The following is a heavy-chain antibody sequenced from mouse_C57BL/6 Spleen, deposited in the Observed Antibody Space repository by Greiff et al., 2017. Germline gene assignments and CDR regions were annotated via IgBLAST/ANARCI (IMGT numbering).Heavy chain of an antibody. Sequence: EVKVVESGGGLVQPGGSLKLSCAASGFTFSDYGMAWVRQAPRKGPEWVAFISNLAYSIYYVDTVTGRFTISRENAKNTLYLEMSSLRSEDTDMDYRARKHYDGAMDYWGQGTSVTVSS. CDR3: ARKHYDGAMDY. V-gene: IGHV5-15*01. CDR1: GFTFSDYG. D-gene: IGHD1-2*01. CDR2: ISNLAYSI. J-gene: IGHJ4*01.